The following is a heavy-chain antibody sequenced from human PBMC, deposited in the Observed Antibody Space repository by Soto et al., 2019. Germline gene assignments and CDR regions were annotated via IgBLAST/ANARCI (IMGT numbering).Heavy chain of an antibody. V-gene: IGHV1-46*01. J-gene: IGHJ5*02. CDR1: GYTFTSYY. CDR2: INPSGGST. CDR3: ARDPGAAAGPGINWFDP. Sequence: QVQLVQSGAEVKKPGASVKVSCKASGYTFTSYYMHWVRQAPGQGLEWMGIINPSGGSTSYARKVQGRVTMTRDTSTSTVYMELSSLRSEDTAVYYCARDPGAAAGPGINWFDPWGQGTLVTVSS. D-gene: IGHD6-13*01.